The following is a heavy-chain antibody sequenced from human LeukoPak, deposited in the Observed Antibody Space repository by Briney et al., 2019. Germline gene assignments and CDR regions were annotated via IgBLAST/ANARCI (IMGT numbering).Heavy chain of an antibody. CDR3: ARAHSSSSTFDL. Sequence: GGSLRLSCAASGFTFSDYGIHWVRQAPGQGLEWVALIWYDGSKKYYADSVKGRFTISRDNTKNTLYLQLNSLRADNTAVYYCARAHSSSSTFDLWGQGTLVTVSS. V-gene: IGHV3-33*01. D-gene: IGHD6-6*01. CDR2: IWYDGSKK. J-gene: IGHJ4*02. CDR1: GFTFSDYG.